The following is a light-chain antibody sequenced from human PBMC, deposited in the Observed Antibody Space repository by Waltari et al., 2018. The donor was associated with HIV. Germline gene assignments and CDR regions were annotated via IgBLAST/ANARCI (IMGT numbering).Light chain of an antibody. V-gene: IGLV1-44*01. CDR3: AAWDDSLNGLWV. Sequence: QSVLTQPPSVSGTPGQRVTIPCSGASSTIGRNTVNWFQLLPGTAPKLLIYTDNQRPSGVPDRFSGSKSGTSASLAISGLQSEDEADYFCAAWDDSLNGLWVFGGGTKLTVL. CDR2: TDN. J-gene: IGLJ3*02. CDR1: SSTIGRNT.